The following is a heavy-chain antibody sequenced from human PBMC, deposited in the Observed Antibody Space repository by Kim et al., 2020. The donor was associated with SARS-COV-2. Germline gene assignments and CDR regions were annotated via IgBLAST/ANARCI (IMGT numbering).Heavy chain of an antibody. CDR3: AREGFWSATDCYNGMDV. D-gene: IGHD3-3*01. CDR1: GYTFTSFA. V-gene: IGHV7-4-1*02. Sequence: ASVKVSCKASGYTFTSFAMNWVRQAPGQGLEWIGWINTNNGNPGYAQGFSGRFVFSLDTSVSTAYLQISSLKAEDIAVDYCAREGFWSATDCYNGMDVWGQGTRVIVSS. J-gene: IGHJ6*02. CDR2: INTNNGNP.